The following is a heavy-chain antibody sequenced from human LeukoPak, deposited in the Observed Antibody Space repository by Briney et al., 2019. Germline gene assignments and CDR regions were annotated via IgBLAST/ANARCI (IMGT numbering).Heavy chain of an antibody. D-gene: IGHD3-16*02. Sequence: GGSLRLSCAASGLTFSSYSMNWVRQAPGKGLEWVSYISSSSDTIYYADSVKGRFTISRDNAKNSLYLQMNSLRGEDTAVYYCAKVLMITFGGVIPAAFDIWGQGTMVTVSS. CDR3: AKVLMITFGGVIPAAFDI. CDR1: GLTFSSYS. V-gene: IGHV3-48*01. J-gene: IGHJ3*02. CDR2: ISSSSDTI.